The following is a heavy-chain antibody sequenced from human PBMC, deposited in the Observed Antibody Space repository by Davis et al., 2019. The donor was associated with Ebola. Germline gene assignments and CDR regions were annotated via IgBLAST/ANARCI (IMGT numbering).Heavy chain of an antibody. D-gene: IGHD4-17*01. J-gene: IGHJ4*02. CDR2: ISSSGSTI. CDR3: VRHDYGDSHFDY. V-gene: IGHV3-11*01. CDR1: GFTFSDYY. Sequence: GGSLRLSCAASGFTFSDYYMSWIRQAPGKGLEWVSYISSSGSTIYYADSVKGRFTISRDNAKNSLYLQMNSLRAEDTAVYFCVRHDYGDSHFDYWGQGTLVTVSS.